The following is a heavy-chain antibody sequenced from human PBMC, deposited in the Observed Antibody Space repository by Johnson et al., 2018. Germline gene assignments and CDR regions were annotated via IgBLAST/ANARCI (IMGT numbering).Heavy chain of an antibody. D-gene: IGHD6-13*01. CDR2: IRSKANSYAT. CDR1: GFTFSGSA. CDR3: TSRGSSSWERMDV. V-gene: IGHV3-73*02. Sequence: VQLQESGGGLVQPGGSLKLSCAASGFTFSGSAMHWVRQASGKGLEWVGRIRSKANSYATAYAASVKGRFTISRDDSKNTAYLQMNSLKPEDTAGYYCTSRGSSSWERMDVWGQGTTVTVAS. J-gene: IGHJ6*02.